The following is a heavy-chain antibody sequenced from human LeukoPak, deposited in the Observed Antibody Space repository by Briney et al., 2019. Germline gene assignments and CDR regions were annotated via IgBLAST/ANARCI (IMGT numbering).Heavy chain of an antibody. CDR3: ARDRRYSSGWYKGQGWYFDL. D-gene: IGHD6-19*01. CDR1: GGSISSYY. CDR2: IYYSGST. V-gene: IGHV4-59*01. Sequence: SETLSLTCTVSGGSISSYYWSWIRQPPGKGLEWIGYIYYSGSTNYNPSLKSRVTISVDTSKNQFSLKLSSVTAADTAVYYCARDRRYSSGWYKGQGWYFDLWGRGTLVTVSS. J-gene: IGHJ2*01.